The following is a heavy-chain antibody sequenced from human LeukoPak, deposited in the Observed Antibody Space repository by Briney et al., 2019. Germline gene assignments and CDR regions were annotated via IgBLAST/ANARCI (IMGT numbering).Heavy chain of an antibody. Sequence: SKTLSLTCAVYGGSFSGYYWSWIRQPPGKGLEWIGEINLSGSTYYNPSLKSRVTISVDTSRNQFSLKLSSVTAADTAVYYCASLAVAGLSEGYWGQGTLVIVSS. CDR1: GGSFSGYY. D-gene: IGHD6-19*01. CDR3: ASLAVAGLSEGY. CDR2: INLSGST. J-gene: IGHJ4*02. V-gene: IGHV4-34*01.